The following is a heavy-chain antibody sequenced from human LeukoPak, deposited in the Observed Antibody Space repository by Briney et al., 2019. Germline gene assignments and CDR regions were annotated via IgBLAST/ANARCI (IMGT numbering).Heavy chain of an antibody. CDR3: ARVLSLTRSSGYYYEWWFDP. CDR1: GYTFTGYY. Sequence: ASVKVSCKASGYTFTGYYMHWVRQAPGQGLEWMGWINPNSGGTNYAQKFQGRVTMTRDTSISTAYMELSRLRSDDTAVYYCARVLSLTRSSGYYYEWWFDPWGQGTLVTVSS. CDR2: INPNSGGT. D-gene: IGHD3-22*01. J-gene: IGHJ5*02. V-gene: IGHV1-2*02.